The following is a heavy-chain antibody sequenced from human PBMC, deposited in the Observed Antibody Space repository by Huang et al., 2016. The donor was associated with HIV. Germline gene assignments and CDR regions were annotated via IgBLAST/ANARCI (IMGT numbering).Heavy chain of an antibody. Sequence: QVQLVQSGYELKKPGASVKVSCKASGYTFSNYAMNWVRQAPGQGLEWMGWINSLDTSVSTAYLQISSLQAEDTAVYFCARDVREATDFWVKYSWFDPWGQGTLVTVSS. CDR2: IN. V-gene: IGHV7-4-1*02. CDR3: ARDVREATDFWVKYSWFDP. D-gene: IGHD3-16*01. J-gene: IGHJ5*02. CDR1: GYTFSNYA.